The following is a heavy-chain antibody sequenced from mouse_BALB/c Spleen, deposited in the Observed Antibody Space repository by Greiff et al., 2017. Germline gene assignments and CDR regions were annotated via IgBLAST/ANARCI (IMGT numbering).Heavy chain of an antibody. CDR2: INPSTGYT. V-gene: IGHV1-7*01. J-gene: IGHJ4*01. Sequence: VQLQESGAELAKPGASVKMSCKASGYTFTSYWMHWVKQRPGQGLEWIGYINPSTGYTEYNQKFKDKATLTADKSSSTAYMQLSSLTSEDSAVYYCARFYGNYAMDYWGQGTSVTVSS. D-gene: IGHD2-1*01. CDR3: ARFYGNYAMDY. CDR1: GYTFTSYW.